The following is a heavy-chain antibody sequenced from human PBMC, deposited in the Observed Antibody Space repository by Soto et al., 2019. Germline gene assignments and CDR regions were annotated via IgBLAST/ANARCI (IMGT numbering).Heavy chain of an antibody. V-gene: IGHV4-59*01. D-gene: IGHD1-1*01. CDR3: ARKGDRGHDVFDY. CDR1: GGSIIRYY. Sequence: PSETLSLTCTVSGGSIIRYYWSWIRQSPGKGLEWIGYIHYSGSTKSNPSLKSRVTISVDTSRNQVSLKLSSVTAADSAVYYCARKGDRGHDVFDYWGQATLVTVS. CDR2: IHYSGST. J-gene: IGHJ4*02.